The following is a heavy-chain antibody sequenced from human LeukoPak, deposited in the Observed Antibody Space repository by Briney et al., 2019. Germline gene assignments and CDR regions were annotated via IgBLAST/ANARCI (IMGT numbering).Heavy chain of an antibody. CDR1: GFTFSGSA. V-gene: IGHV3-73*01. CDR2: IRSKADNYAT. D-gene: IGHD3-10*01. CDR3: TRVPTRGSGNDY. J-gene: IGHJ4*02. Sequence: GGSLRLSCAASGFTFSGSAIHWVRQASGKGLEWVGRIRSKADNYATGYAASVKGRFTLSRDDTKNTAYLQMNRLKTEDTAVYYCTRVPTRGSGNDYWGQGTQVTVSS.